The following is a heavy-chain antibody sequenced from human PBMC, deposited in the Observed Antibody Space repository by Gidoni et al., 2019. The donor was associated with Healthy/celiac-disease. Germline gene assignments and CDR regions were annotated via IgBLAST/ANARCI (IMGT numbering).Heavy chain of an antibody. CDR3: ARTYYYDSSGYYLVDY. D-gene: IGHD3-22*01. J-gene: IGHJ4*02. CDR2: IYYSGST. Sequence: QVQLQESGPGLVKPSETLSLTCTGSGGSISSYYWSWIRQPPGKGLEWIGYIYYSGSTNYNPSLKSRVTISVDTSKNQFSLKLSSVTAADTAVYYCARTYYYDSSGYYLVDYWGQGTLVTVSS. V-gene: IGHV4-59*01. CDR1: GGSISSYY.